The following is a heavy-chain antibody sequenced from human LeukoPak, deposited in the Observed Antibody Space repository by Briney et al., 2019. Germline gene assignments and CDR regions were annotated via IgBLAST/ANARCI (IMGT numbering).Heavy chain of an antibody. D-gene: IGHD4-11*01. J-gene: IGHJ6*02. CDR1: GGSISSSNW. Sequence: SGTLSLTCAVSGGSISSSNWWSWVRQPPGKGLEWIGSIYYSGSTYYNPSLKSRVTISVDTSKNQFSLKLSSVTAADTAVYYCARLVYSNSPFYYYYYGMDVWGQGTTVTVSS. CDR3: ARLVYSNSPFYYYYYGMDV. V-gene: IGHV4-4*02. CDR2: IYYSGST.